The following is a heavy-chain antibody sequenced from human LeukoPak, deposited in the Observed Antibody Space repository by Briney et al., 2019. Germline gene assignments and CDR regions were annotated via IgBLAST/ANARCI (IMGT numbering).Heavy chain of an antibody. CDR1: GFTFSSFA. D-gene: IGHD3-10*01. Sequence: PGGSLRLSCAASGFTFSSFALHWVRQAPGKGLEYVSAISSNGRNTYYANSVKGRFTISRDNSKNTLYLQMGSLRVEDMAVYYCAREDYGSGSYPLDYWGQGTLVTVSS. V-gene: IGHV3-64*01. J-gene: IGHJ4*02. CDR2: ISSNGRNT. CDR3: AREDYGSGSYPLDY.